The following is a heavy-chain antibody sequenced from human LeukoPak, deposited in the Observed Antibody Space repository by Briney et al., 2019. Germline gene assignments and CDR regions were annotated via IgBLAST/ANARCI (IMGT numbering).Heavy chain of an antibody. CDR1: GYTFTSYG. Sequence: ASVKVSCKASGYTFTSYGISWVRQAPGQGLEWMGWISAYNGNTNYAQKLQGRVTMTTDTSTSTAYMELRSLRSDDTAVYYCARGGGYSHFLVQNYHYYGMDVWGQGTTVTVSS. CDR2: ISAYNGNT. J-gene: IGHJ6*02. V-gene: IGHV1-18*01. D-gene: IGHD5-18*01. CDR3: ARGGGYSHFLVQNYHYYGMDV.